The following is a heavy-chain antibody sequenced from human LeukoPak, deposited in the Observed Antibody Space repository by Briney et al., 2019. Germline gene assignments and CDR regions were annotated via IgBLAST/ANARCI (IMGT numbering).Heavy chain of an antibody. CDR1: GFTFRTYG. Sequence: GRSLRLSCAAPGFTFRTYGMHWVRQALGMGLEWVAVISYDGSNKDYPDSVRGRFTISRENSKNTLYLQMNSLRAEDTAVYYCAKDTGPAHTKLTPSYYGVDVWGQGTTVTVSS. J-gene: IGHJ6*02. CDR3: AKDTGPAHTKLTPSYYGVDV. CDR2: ISYDGSNK. V-gene: IGHV3-30*18. D-gene: IGHD4-23*01.